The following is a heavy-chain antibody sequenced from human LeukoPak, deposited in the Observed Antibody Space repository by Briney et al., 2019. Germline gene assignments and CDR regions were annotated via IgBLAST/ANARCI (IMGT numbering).Heavy chain of an antibody. CDR3: ARERYYAVGD. V-gene: IGHV3-48*01. Sequence: GGSLRLSCAASGFTFSASNMNWVRQAPEKGLEWVSSISSGSSAIYYADSVRGRFTISRDNAKKSLYLQMNSQRAEDTAVYYCARERYYAVGDWGQGTLVTVSS. D-gene: IGHD3-3*01. J-gene: IGHJ4*02. CDR1: GFTFSASN. CDR2: ISSGSSAI.